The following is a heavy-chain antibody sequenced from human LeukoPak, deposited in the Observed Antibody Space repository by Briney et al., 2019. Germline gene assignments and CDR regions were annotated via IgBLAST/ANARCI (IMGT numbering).Heavy chain of an antibody. J-gene: IGHJ5*02. V-gene: IGHV1-18*01. CDR3: VRVNTRKGFDP. Sequence: ASVKVSCKASGHTFTSYGLSWVRQAPGQGLEWMGWTSGYNGDTNYAQKLQGRVTMTTDTSTSTAYMELRSLRSDDTAVYYCVRVNTRKGFDPWGQGTLVTVSS. D-gene: IGHD1-1*01. CDR1: GHTFTSYG. CDR2: TSGYNGDT.